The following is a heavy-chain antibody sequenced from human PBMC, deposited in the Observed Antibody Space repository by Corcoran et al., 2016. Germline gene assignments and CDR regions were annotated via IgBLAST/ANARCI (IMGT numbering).Heavy chain of an antibody. CDR2: ISSSSSYI. J-gene: IGHJ5*02. CDR3: ARDSSSSGYNWFDP. V-gene: IGHV3-21*01. CDR1: GFTFSSYS. D-gene: IGHD6-6*01. Sequence: EVQLVESGGGLVKPGGSLRLSCAASGFTFSSYSMNWVRQAPGKGLEWVSSISSSSSYIYYADSVKGRFTISRDNAKNSLYMQMNSLRAEETAVYYCARDSSSSGYNWFDPWGQGTLVTVSS.